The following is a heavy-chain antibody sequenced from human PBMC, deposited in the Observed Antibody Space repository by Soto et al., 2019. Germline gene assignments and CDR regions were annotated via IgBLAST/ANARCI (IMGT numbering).Heavy chain of an antibody. Sequence: HPGGSLRLSCAASGFTFSSYGMHWVRQAPGTGLEWVAVISYDGSNKYYADSVKGRFTISRDNSKNTLYLQMNSLRAEDTAVYYCANLLYDSGSGYRPFDYWGQGTLVTVSS. CDR2: ISYDGSNK. D-gene: IGHD3-22*01. J-gene: IGHJ4*02. V-gene: IGHV3-30*18. CDR1: GFTFSSYG. CDR3: ANLLYDSGSGYRPFDY.